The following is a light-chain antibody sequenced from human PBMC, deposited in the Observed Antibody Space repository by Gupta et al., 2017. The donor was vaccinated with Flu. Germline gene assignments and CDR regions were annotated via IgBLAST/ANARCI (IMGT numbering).Light chain of an antibody. CDR1: QSVNSN. V-gene: IGKV3-15*01. Sequence: EIVMTQSPVTLSVSPGESATLSCRASQSVNSNLAWYQQKPGQAPRLLIYGASTRATGLPARFSGSGSGAEFTLTISSLQSEDFAVYYCQQNNAWPLTFGGGTKVEI. J-gene: IGKJ4*01. CDR2: GAS. CDR3: QQNNAWPLT.